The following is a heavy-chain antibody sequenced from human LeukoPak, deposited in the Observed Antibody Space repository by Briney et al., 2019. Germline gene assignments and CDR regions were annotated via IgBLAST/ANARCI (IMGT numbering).Heavy chain of an antibody. D-gene: IGHD3-10*01. Sequence: PGGSLRLSCAASGFTFSSYAMSWVRQAPGKGLEWVSAISGSGGSTYYADSVKGRFTISRDNSKNTLYLQMNSLRAEDTAVYYCAREHRSGSLRFEDLDYLDYWGQGTLVAVSS. CDR3: AREHRSGSLRFEDLDYLDY. CDR2: ISGSGGST. CDR1: GFTFSSYA. V-gene: IGHV3-23*01. J-gene: IGHJ4*02.